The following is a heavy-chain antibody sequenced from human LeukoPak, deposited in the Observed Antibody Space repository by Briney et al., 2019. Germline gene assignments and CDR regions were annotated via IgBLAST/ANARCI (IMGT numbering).Heavy chain of an antibody. CDR2: FDPEDGET. Sequence: ASVKVSCKVSGYTLTELSMHWVRQAPGKGLEWMGGFDPEDGETIYAQKFQGRVTMTEDTSTDTAYMELGSLRSEDTAVYYCATVAGYCSSTSCWHYYYGMDVWGQGTTVTVSS. J-gene: IGHJ6*02. CDR1: GYTLTELS. D-gene: IGHD2-2*01. V-gene: IGHV1-24*01. CDR3: ATVAGYCSSTSCWHYYYGMDV.